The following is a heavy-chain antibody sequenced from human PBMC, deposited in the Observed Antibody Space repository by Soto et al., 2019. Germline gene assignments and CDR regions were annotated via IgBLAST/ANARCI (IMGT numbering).Heavy chain of an antibody. CDR1: GVPFSSYA. Sequence: GGSLRLSCAASGVPFSSYAMSWVRQAPGKGLEWVSAISGSGGSTYYADSVKGRFTISRDNSKNTLYLQMNSLRAEDTAVYYCAKDAGNYYDSSGYYEHWGQGTLVTVSS. CDR3: AKDAGNYYDSSGYYEH. CDR2: ISGSGGST. V-gene: IGHV3-23*01. D-gene: IGHD3-22*01. J-gene: IGHJ4*02.